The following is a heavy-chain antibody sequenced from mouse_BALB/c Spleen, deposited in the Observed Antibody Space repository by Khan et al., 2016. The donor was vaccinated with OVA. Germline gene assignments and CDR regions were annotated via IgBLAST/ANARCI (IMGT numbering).Heavy chain of an antibody. D-gene: IGHD1-1*01. J-gene: IGHJ4*01. CDR3: ARQEIYDGNSIHYYAVDF. V-gene: IGHV3-2*02. Sequence: EVKLHESGPGLVKPSQSLSLTCTVTGYSITSDYGWNWIRQFPGNKLEWMGYITSSGSTNYNPSLKSRISLTRDTSKNPFFLHLNSVTHEDTATYDYARQEIYDGNSIHYYAVDFWGQGTSVTVSA. CDR2: ITSSGST. CDR1: GYSITSDYG.